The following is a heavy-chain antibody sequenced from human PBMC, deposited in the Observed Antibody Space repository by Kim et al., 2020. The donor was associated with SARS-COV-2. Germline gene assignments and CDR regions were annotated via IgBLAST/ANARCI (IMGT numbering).Heavy chain of an antibody. Sequence: GGSLRLSCAASGFTFSDHYMDWVRQAPGKGLEWVGRSRNKAISYTTEYAASVKGRFTISRDDSKNSLYLQMNSLETEDTAVYYCVRGRGTGGPGYFQHWGQGSLVIVSS. V-gene: IGHV3-72*01. D-gene: IGHD2-8*02. CDR1: GFTFSDHY. J-gene: IGHJ1*01. CDR2: SRNKAISYTT. CDR3: VRGRGTGGPGYFQH.